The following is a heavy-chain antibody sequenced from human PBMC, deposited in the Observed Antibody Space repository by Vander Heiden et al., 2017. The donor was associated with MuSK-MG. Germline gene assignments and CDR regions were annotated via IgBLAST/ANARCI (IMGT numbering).Heavy chain of an antibody. D-gene: IGHD4-17*01. CDR3: ARDNGDSPYYFDY. V-gene: IGHV3-21*01. CDR2: ISSSSSYI. Sequence: EVQLVESGGGLVKPGGSLRLSCAASGFTFSSYSMNWVRQAPGKGLEWVSSISSSSSYIYYTDSVKGRFTISRDNAKNSLYLQMNSLRAEDTAVYYCARDNGDSPYYFDYWGQGTLDTVSS. J-gene: IGHJ4*02. CDR1: GFTFSSYS.